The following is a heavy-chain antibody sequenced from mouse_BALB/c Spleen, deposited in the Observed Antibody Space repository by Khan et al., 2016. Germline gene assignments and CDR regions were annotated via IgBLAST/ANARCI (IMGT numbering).Heavy chain of an antibody. D-gene: IGHD2-14*01. CDR2: IYPGNGDT. V-gene: IGHV1-12*01. CDR1: GYTFTSYN. Sequence: QVQLKQSGAELVKPGASVKMSCKASGYTFTSYNMHWVKQTPGQGLEWIGAIYPGNGDTSYNQKFKGKATLTADKSSSTAYMQLSRLTSADSAVYYCAREGNYFDYWGQGTTRTVSS. CDR3: AREGNYFDY. J-gene: IGHJ2*01.